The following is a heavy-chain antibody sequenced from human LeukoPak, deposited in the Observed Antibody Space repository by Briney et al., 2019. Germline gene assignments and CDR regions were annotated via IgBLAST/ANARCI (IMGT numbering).Heavy chain of an antibody. V-gene: IGHV4-4*09. Sequence: SETLSLTCTVSGGSISSYYWSWIRQPPGKGLEWIGYIYTSGSTNYNPSLKSRVTISVDTSKNQFSLKLSPVTAADTAVYYCARRKWELLSDYYYYYMDVWGKGATVTVSS. CDR2: IYTSGST. CDR1: GGSISSYY. J-gene: IGHJ6*03. D-gene: IGHD1-26*01. CDR3: ARRKWELLSDYYYYYMDV.